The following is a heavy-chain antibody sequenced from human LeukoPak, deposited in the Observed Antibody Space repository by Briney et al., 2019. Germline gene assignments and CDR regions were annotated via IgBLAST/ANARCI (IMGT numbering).Heavy chain of an antibody. CDR1: GYAFTYYY. V-gene: IGHV1-46*01. CDR3: ARHTDIAPLSSLKY. CDR2: INPSGGST. Sequence: ASVKVSCKASGYAFTYYYIHWVRQAPGQGLEWMGIINPSGGSTSYAQKFQGRVIMTRDTSTSTVYMDLSSLRSDDTAVYYCARHTDIAPLSSLKYWGQGTLVTVSS. D-gene: IGHD6-13*01. J-gene: IGHJ4*02.